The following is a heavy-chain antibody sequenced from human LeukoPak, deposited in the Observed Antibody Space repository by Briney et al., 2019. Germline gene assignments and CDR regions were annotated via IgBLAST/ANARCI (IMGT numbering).Heavy chain of an antibody. CDR1: GGSISSYF. J-gene: IGHJ4*02. CDR2: IYYSGST. Sequence: SETLSLTCSVSGGSISSYFLTWIRQPPGKGLEWIGYIYYSGSTNYNPSLRSRVTLLKDTSKNQISLRLTSVTAADTAVYFCARDYGSGTLAFDHWGLGTLVTVSS. V-gene: IGHV4-59*01. CDR3: ARDYGSGTLAFDH. D-gene: IGHD3-10*01.